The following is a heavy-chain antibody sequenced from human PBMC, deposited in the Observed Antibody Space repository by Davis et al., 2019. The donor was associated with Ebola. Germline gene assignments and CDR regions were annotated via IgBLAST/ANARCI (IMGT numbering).Heavy chain of an antibody. D-gene: IGHD3-22*01. J-gene: IGHJ5*02. CDR2: INTDGSIT. Sequence: PGGSLRLSCAASVFTFSNYWMHWVRQAPGKGLVWVSRINTDGSITTYVDSVRGRFTISRDNAKNSLYLQMDSLRAEDTAVYYCVRDHSSNTGGPWGHGTLVTVSS. CDR3: VRDHSSNTGGP. CDR1: VFTFSNYW. V-gene: IGHV3-74*01.